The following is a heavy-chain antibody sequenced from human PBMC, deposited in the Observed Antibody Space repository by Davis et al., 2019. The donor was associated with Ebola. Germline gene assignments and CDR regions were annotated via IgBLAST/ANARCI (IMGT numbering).Heavy chain of an antibody. CDR1: GGSFSGYY. CDR2: INHSGST. V-gene: IGHV4-34*01. D-gene: IGHD6-19*01. J-gene: IGHJ5*02. Sequence: SETLSLTCAVYGGSFSGYYWSWIRQPPGKGLEWIGEINHSGSTNYNPSLKSRVTISVDTSKNQFSLKLSSVTAADTAVCYCARRYRGTGYSSSWGQGTLVTVSS. CDR3: ARRYRGTGYSSS.